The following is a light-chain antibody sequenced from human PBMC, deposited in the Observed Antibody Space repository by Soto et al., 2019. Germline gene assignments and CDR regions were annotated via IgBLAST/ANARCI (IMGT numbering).Light chain of an antibody. CDR1: QSISSTY. CDR3: HQYFGSLYT. J-gene: IGKJ2*01. V-gene: IGKV3-20*01. CDR2: AAS. Sequence: SVLTQSPGTLSLSPGEGATLSCRTSQSISSTYLAWYQQRPGQAPRLLTYAASSRATGIPDRFSGSGSGTDFTLTISRLEPEDFAVYYCHQYFGSLYTFGQGTKLEIK.